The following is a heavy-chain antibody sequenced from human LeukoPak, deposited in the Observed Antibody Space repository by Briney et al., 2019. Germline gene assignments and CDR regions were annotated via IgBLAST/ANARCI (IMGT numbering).Heavy chain of an antibody. D-gene: IGHD2-15*01. V-gene: IGHV4-4*07. CDR2: IYTRGST. J-gene: IGHJ3*02. Sequence: SETLSLTCTVSGGSINNYYWSWIRQPAGKGLEWIGRIYTRGSTNYNPSLKSRVTMSVDTSKNQFSMKLSSVTAADTAVYYCARGRYCSADICSGGDAFDIWGQGTMVSVSS. CDR1: GGSINNYY. CDR3: ARGRYCSADICSGGDAFDI.